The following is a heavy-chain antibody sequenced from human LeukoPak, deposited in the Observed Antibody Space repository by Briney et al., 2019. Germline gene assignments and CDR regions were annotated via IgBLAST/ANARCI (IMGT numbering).Heavy chain of an antibody. Sequence: ASVKVSCKASGYTFTGYYMHWVRQAPGQGLEWMGWINPSSGGTNYAQKLQGRVTMTRDTSISTAYMELSRLRSDDTAVYYCARLGIAAAGYYFDYWGQGTLVTVSS. CDR2: INPSSGGT. J-gene: IGHJ4*02. CDR3: ARLGIAAAGYYFDY. V-gene: IGHV1-2*02. CDR1: GYTFTGYY. D-gene: IGHD6-13*01.